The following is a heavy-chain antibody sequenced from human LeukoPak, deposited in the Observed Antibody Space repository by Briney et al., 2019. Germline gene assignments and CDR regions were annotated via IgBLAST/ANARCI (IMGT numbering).Heavy chain of an antibody. CDR3: ARDGVRGYSYGSMYYGMDV. D-gene: IGHD5-18*01. V-gene: IGHV4-59*01. CDR1: GGSISSYY. CDR2: IYYSGST. Sequence: SETLSPTCTVSGGSISSYYWSWVRQPPGKGLEWIGYIYYSGSTNYNPSLKSRVTISVDTSKNQFSLKLSSVTAADTAVYYCARDGVRGYSYGSMYYGMDVWGQGTTVTVSS. J-gene: IGHJ6*02.